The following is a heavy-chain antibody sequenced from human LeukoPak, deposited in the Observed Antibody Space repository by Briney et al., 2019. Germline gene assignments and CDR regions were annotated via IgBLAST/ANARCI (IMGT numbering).Heavy chain of an antibody. V-gene: IGHV4-30-4*01. Sequence: PSETLSLTCTVSGGSLSSGEYYWSSIRQPPGRGLGWIGYIYYSGSTYYNPSLKSRVTISVDTSKNQFSLKLNAVTAADTAVYYCARGGGSVIVVPEDYWGQGTLVTVSS. CDR3: ARGGGSVIVVPEDY. J-gene: IGHJ4*02. CDR1: GGSLSSGEYY. CDR2: IYYSGST. D-gene: IGHD3-22*01.